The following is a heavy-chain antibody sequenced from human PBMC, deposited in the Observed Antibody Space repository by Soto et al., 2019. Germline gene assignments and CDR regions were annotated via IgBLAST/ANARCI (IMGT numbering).Heavy chain of an antibody. CDR3: ARLEGGSYFGYHYYCMDV. J-gene: IGHJ6*02. D-gene: IGHD1-26*01. V-gene: IGHV5-10-1*01. CDR1: RYSFTSYW. CDR2: IDPSDSYT. Sequence: GESLKISCKGCRYSFTSYWISWVRQMPGKGLEWMGRIDPSDSYTNYSPSFQGHVTISADKSISTAYLQWSSLKASDTAMYYCARLEGGSYFGYHYYCMDVWGQGTTVTVSS.